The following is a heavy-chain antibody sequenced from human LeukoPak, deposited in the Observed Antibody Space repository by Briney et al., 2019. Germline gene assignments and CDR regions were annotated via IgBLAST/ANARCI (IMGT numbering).Heavy chain of an antibody. J-gene: IGHJ4*02. CDR1: GGSFSGYY. CDR3: ARGLKGVGYSYGLSNRVTYFDY. CDR2: INHSGST. V-gene: IGHV4-34*01. D-gene: IGHD5-18*01. Sequence: SETLSLTCAVYGGSFSGYYWSWIRQPPGKGLEWIGEINHSGSTNYDPSLKSRVTISVDTSKNQFSLKLSSVTAADTAVYYCARGLKGVGYSYGLSNRVTYFDYWGQGTLVTVSS.